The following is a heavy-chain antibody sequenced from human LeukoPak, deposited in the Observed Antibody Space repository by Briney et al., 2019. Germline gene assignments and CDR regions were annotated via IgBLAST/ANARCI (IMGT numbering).Heavy chain of an antibody. Sequence: PGGSLRLSCAASGFTFSSYGMHWVRQAPGKGLEWVAVISYDGSNKYYADSVKGRFTISRDNSKNTLYLQMNSLRAEDTAVYYCAKDTRGDYRTFDYWGQGTLVTVSS. V-gene: IGHV3-30*18. CDR3: AKDTRGDYRTFDY. D-gene: IGHD3-10*01. CDR1: GFTFSSYG. CDR2: ISYDGSNK. J-gene: IGHJ4*02.